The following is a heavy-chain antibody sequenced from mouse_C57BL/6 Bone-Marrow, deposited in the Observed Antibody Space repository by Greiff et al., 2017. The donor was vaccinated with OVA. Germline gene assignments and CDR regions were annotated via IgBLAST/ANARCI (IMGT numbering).Heavy chain of an antibody. Sequence: EVQLQQSGTVLARPGASVKMSCKTSGYTFTSYWMHWVKQRPGQGLEWIGAIYPGNSDTSYNQKFKGKAKLTAVTSASTAYMELSSLTNEDSAVYYCTRHDGYDYAMDYWGQGTSVTVSS. D-gene: IGHD2-3*01. J-gene: IGHJ4*01. CDR3: TRHDGYDYAMDY. CDR2: IYPGNSDT. CDR1: GYTFTSYW. V-gene: IGHV1-5*01.